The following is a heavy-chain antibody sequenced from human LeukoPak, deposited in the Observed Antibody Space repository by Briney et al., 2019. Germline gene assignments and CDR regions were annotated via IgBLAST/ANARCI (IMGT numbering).Heavy chain of an antibody. Sequence: ASVKVSCKVSGYTLTELSMHWVRQAPGKGLEWMGGFDPEDGETIYAQKFQGRVTMTEDTSTDTAYMELSSLRSEDTAMYYCARASRVGRPREEGYWGQGTQVTVSS. CDR1: GYTLTELS. V-gene: IGHV1-24*01. J-gene: IGHJ4*02. CDR3: ARASRVGRPREEGY. CDR2: FDPEDGET. D-gene: IGHD1-26*01.